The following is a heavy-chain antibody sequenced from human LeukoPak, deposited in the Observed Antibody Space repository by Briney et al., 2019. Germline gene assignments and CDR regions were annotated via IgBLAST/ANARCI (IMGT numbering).Heavy chain of an antibody. D-gene: IGHD3-22*01. V-gene: IGHV5-51*01. J-gene: IGHJ3*02. CDR1: GYSLTSYW. CDR3: ARPRGDYYDSSGYYVGAFDI. Sequence: GESLKISCKGSGYSLTSYWIGWVRQMPGKGLEWMGIIYPGDSDTRYSPSFQGQVTISADKSISTAYLQWSSLKASDTAMYYCARPRGDYYDSSGYYVGAFDIWGQGTMVTVSS. CDR2: IYPGDSDT.